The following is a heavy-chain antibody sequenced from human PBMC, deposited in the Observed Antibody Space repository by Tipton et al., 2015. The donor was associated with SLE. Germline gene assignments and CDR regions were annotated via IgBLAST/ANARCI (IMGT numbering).Heavy chain of an antibody. Sequence: LRLSCVVSGFTFSTYGMHWVRQVPGKGLEWIGYIYNSATSRGSTNYNSSLKSRVTMSVDPSRMQISLNLRSVTAADTAVYFCARVGAERLGLDFWGQGILVSVSS. V-gene: IGHV4-59*01. CDR1: GFTFSTYG. CDR2: IYNSATSRGST. D-gene: IGHD3-16*01. J-gene: IGHJ4*02. CDR3: ARVGAERLGLDF.